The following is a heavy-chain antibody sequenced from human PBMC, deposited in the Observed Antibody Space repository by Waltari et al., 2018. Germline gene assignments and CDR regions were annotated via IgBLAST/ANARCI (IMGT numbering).Heavy chain of an antibody. CDR2: YNPRSGGT. D-gene: IGHD2-2*01. CDR1: GYTFTGYY. J-gene: IGHJ4*02. Sequence: QVQLVQSGAEVKKPGASVKVSCKASGYTFTGYYMHWVRQAPGQGLEWRGWYNPRSGGTNYAKKFQGRVTMTRDTSISTAYRELSRLRSDETAGYYCARDWGYQLLLNFDYWGQGTLVTVSS. V-gene: IGHV1-2*02. CDR3: ARDWGYQLLLNFDY.